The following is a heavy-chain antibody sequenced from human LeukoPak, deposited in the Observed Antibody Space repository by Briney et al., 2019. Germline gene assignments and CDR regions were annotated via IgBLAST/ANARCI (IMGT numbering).Heavy chain of an antibody. CDR1: GFTFSSYG. CDR2: IYSGGST. J-gene: IGHJ3*02. D-gene: IGHD3-3*01. V-gene: IGHV3-66*01. Sequence: GGSLRLSCAASGFTFSSYGMHWVRQAPGKGLEWVSVIYSGGSTYYADSVKGRFTISRDNAKNSLYLQMNSLRVEDTAVYYCASTVTIPTRAFDIWGQGTMVTVSS. CDR3: ASTVTIPTRAFDI.